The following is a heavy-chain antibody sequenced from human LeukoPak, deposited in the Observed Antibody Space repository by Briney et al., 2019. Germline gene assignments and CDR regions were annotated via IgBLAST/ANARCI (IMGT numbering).Heavy chain of an antibody. CDR2: ISYDGSNK. CDR1: GFTFSSYA. V-gene: IGHV3-30*04. Sequence: GRSLRLSCAASGFTFSSYAMHWVRQAPGKGLEWVAVISYDGSNKYYADSVKGRFTISRDNSKNTLYLQMNSLRAEDTAVYYCARDLTGDLWYFDYWGQGTLVTVSS. D-gene: IGHD7-27*01. J-gene: IGHJ4*02. CDR3: ARDLTGDLWYFDY.